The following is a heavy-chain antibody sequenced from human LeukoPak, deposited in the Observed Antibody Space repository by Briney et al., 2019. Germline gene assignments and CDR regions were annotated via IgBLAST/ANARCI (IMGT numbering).Heavy chain of an antibody. CDR3: ASYLTSIPSGMDV. Sequence: PGGSLRLSCAASGFTFSSYWMHWLRQEPRKGLVWVSLISTDGSSRSYADSVKGRFTISRDNGKNTLYLQMSSLRAEDTAVYYCASYLTSIPSGMDVWGQGATVTVS. D-gene: IGHD2/OR15-2a*01. V-gene: IGHV3-74*01. CDR2: ISTDGSSR. CDR1: GFTFSSYW. J-gene: IGHJ6*02.